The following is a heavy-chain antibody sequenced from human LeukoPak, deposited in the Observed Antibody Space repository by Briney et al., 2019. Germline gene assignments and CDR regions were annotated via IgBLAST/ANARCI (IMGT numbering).Heavy chain of an antibody. V-gene: IGHV3-23*01. J-gene: IGHJ4*02. D-gene: IGHD4/OR15-4a*01. Sequence: AGGSLRLSCAASGFTFGDYAMTWVRQAPGKGLEWVSVIGNSGGGTYYADSVKGRFTISRDNSKDTLYLQMNNLRAEDTALYYCAKEVLGYFGFWGQGTQVTVSS. CDR3: AKEVLGYFGF. CDR1: GFTFGDYA. CDR2: IGNSGGGT.